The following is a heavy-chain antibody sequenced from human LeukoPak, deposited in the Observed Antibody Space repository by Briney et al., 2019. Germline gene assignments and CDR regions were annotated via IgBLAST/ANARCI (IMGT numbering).Heavy chain of an antibody. Sequence: SGGSLRLSCVASGFTFNNYWMSWVRQAPGKGLEWVANIKQDGTEKYYVDSVKGRFTISRDDAKNSVYLQMNSLRAEDTAVYYCARDWAGRTTQYNWFGPWGQGTLVTVSS. D-gene: IGHD1-14*01. J-gene: IGHJ5*02. CDR1: GFTFNNYW. CDR3: ARDWAGRTTQYNWFGP. V-gene: IGHV3-7*01. CDR2: IKQDGTEK.